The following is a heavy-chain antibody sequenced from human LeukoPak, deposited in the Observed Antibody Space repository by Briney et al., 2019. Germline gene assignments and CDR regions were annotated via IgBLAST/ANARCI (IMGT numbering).Heavy chain of an antibody. CDR1: GFTFSSYG. D-gene: IGHD5-18*01. Sequence: GGSLRLSCAASGFTFSSYGMHWVRQAPGKGLEWVAVIWYDGSNKYYADSVKGRFTISRDNSKNTLCLQMNSLRAEDTAVYYCARDSYGYLYFDYWGQGTLVTVPS. J-gene: IGHJ4*02. CDR2: IWYDGSNK. CDR3: ARDSYGYLYFDY. V-gene: IGHV3-33*01.